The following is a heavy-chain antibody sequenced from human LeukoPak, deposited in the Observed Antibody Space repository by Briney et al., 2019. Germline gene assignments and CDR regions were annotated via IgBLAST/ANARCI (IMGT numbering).Heavy chain of an antibody. CDR3: ARDPYYYDSSGYYYYYGMDV. CDR2: ICSSSSYI. Sequence: GGCLRLSCAASGFTFSSYSMNWVRQAPGKGLEWVSSICSSSSYIYYADSVKGRFTISRDNAKNSLYLHMNSLRAEDTAVYYCARDPYYYDSSGYYYYYGMDVWGQGTTVTVSS. J-gene: IGHJ6*02. D-gene: IGHD3-22*01. V-gene: IGHV3-21*01. CDR1: GFTFSSYS.